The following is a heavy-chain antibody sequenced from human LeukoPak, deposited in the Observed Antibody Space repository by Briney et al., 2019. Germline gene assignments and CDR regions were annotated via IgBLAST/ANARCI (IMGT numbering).Heavy chain of an antibody. V-gene: IGHV4-28*01. CDR1: GHSIRSNNW. CDR3: ARRNDFDI. J-gene: IGHJ3*02. CDR2: IFYTGST. Sequence: SETLSLTCALSGHSIRSNNWWGWIRQPPGKGLEWIGYIFYTGSTFYCPSLKSRVTISVDTSKNQFSLKLSSVTAADTAVYYCARRNDFDIWGQGTMVTVSS.